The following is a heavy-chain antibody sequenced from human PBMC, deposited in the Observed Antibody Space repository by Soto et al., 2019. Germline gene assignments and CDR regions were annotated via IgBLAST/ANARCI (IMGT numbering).Heavy chain of an antibody. Sequence: SEAIRRTCAIAGDSVSDNSAAWNCIRQSPSRGLECLGRTYYRPKWYNDYAVSVKRRITVSPDTSKNQFSLHLNSVTPEDTVVYYCAREFSYYVRRDSQLDYWGQGSLVT. CDR3: AREFSYYVRRDSQLDY. CDR1: GDSVSDNSAA. J-gene: IGHJ4*02. V-gene: IGHV6-1*01. CDR2: TYYRPKWYN. D-gene: IGHD3-16*01.